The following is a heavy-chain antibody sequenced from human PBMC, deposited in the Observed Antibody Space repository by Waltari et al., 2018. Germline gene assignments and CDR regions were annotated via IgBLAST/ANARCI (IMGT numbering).Heavy chain of an antibody. CDR2: SNHSGST. D-gene: IGHD6-19*01. CDR1: GGSFSAYY. V-gene: IGHV4-34*01. Sequence: QVQLQQWGAGLLKPSETLSLTCAVYGGSFSAYYWNWIRQPPGKGLEWIGESNHSGSTNYNPSLKSRVTISVDTSKNQFSLKLSSVAAADTAVYYCARGPYSSGWGFDCWGQGTLVTVSS. CDR3: ARGPYSSGWGFDC. J-gene: IGHJ4*02.